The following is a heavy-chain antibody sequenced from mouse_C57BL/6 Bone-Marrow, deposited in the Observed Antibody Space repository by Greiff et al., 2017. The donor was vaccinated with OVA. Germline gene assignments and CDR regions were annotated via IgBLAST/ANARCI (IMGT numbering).Heavy chain of an antibody. V-gene: IGHV5-17*01. J-gene: IGHJ1*03. CDR3: ARRNGNYLYWYFDV. D-gene: IGHD2-1*01. CDR1: GFTFSDYG. Sequence: EVQLVESGGGLVKPGGSLKLSCAASGFTFSDYGMHWVRQAPEKGLEWVAYISSGSSTIYYADTVKGRFTISRDNAKNTLFLQMTSLRSEDTAMYYCARRNGNYLYWYFDVWGTGTTVTVSS. CDR2: ISSGSSTI.